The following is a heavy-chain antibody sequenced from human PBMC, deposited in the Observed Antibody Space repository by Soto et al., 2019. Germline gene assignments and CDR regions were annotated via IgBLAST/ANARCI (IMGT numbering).Heavy chain of an antibody. CDR3: ARGGMGLRFLEWFFKEGMDV. CDR2: IIPIFGTA. Sequence: GASVKVSCKASGGTFSSYSISWVRQAPGQGLEWMGGIIPIFGTANYAQKFQGRVTITADESTSTAYMELSSLRSEDTAVYYCARGGMGLRFLEWFFKEGMDVWGQGPTVNVSS. D-gene: IGHD3-3*01. V-gene: IGHV1-69*13. CDR1: GGTFSSYS. J-gene: IGHJ6*02.